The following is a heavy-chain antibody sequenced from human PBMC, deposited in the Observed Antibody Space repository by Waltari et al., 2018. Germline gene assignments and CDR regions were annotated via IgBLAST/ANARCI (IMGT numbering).Heavy chain of an antibody. CDR2: ISSRGTTI. D-gene: IGHD2-21*01. J-gene: IGHJ4*02. CDR3: ARERNTFIPFDY. V-gene: IGHV3-48*03. CDR1: EFIFSNHE. Sequence: EVQLVQSGGGLVQHGGSLRLSWAASEFIFSNHEMHWIRQAPGKGLEWVSYISSRGTTIYYADSVKGRFTISRDNAKKSLYLQMKGLRAEDTAVYYCARERNTFIPFDYWGQGALVTVSS.